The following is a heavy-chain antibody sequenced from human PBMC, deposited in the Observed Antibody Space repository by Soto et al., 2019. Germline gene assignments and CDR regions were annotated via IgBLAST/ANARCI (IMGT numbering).Heavy chain of an antibody. CDR2: IYWDDDK. CDR3: AHRREFIGVVYGMDG. Sequence: QITLKESGPTLVKPTQTLTLTCAFSGFSLTTVGVGVGWIRQPPGKALEWLALIYWDDDKRYSPSLKTRLSITKDTSKNQVVLMMTNMDPVDTGTYYCAHRREFIGVVYGMDGWGQGTTVTVSS. V-gene: IGHV2-5*02. D-gene: IGHD3-3*01. J-gene: IGHJ6*02. CDR1: GFSLTTVGVG.